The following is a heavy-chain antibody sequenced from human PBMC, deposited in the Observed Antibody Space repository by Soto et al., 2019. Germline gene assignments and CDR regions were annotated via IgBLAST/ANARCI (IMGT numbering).Heavy chain of an antibody. CDR3: ARYTVSAAGTLIFDY. J-gene: IGHJ4*02. CDR1: GFSLSTSGVG. V-gene: IGHV2-5*02. CDR2: IYWDDDK. Sequence: QITLKESGPTLVKPTQTLTLTCTFSGFSLSTSGVGVGWIRQPPGKALEWLALIYWDDDKRYSPSLKSRLTLTKDTSKNQLVITMTNMDPVDTATYYCARYTVSAAGTLIFDYWGQGTLVTVSS. D-gene: IGHD6-13*01.